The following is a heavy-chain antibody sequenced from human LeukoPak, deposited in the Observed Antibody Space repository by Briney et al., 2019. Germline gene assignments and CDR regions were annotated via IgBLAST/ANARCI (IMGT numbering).Heavy chain of an antibody. CDR1: GYSISSGYF. Sequence: PSETLSLTCAVSGYSISSGYFWAWIRQAPGKGPEWIGSISHSGSSYSNPSLKSRVTISVDTSKNQFSLKLSSVTAADTAVYYCARDHLSDSSSWPDAFDIWGQGTMVTVSS. D-gene: IGHD6-13*01. CDR3: ARDHLSDSSSWPDAFDI. J-gene: IGHJ3*02. CDR2: ISHSGSS. V-gene: IGHV4-38-2*02.